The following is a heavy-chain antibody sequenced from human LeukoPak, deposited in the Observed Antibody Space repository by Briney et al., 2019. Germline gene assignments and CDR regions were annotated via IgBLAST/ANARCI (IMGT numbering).Heavy chain of an antibody. CDR2: INPNSGGT. J-gene: IGHJ4*02. D-gene: IGHD3-22*01. V-gene: IGHV1-2*02. Sequence: ASVKVSCKASGGTFSSYAISWVRQAPGQGLEWMGWINPNSGGTKYAQKFQGRVTMTRDTSISTAYMELSRLRSDDTAVYYCARDSYDTSGYYYDWGQGTLVTVSS. CDR3: ARDSYDTSGYYYD. CDR1: GGTFSSYA.